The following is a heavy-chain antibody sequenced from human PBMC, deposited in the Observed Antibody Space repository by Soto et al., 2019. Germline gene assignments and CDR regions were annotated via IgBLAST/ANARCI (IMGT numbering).Heavy chain of an antibody. CDR2: ITSSSSTI. CDR3: ARGRGYCSGLSCYSDY. V-gene: IGHV3-48*02. CDR1: GFTFSSYS. J-gene: IGHJ4*02. Sequence: EVQLVESGGGLVQSGGSLRLSCAASGFTFSSYSMYWVRQAPGKGLEWVSYITSSSSTIYYADSVKGRFTSSRDNAKNSLYLQMNSLRDEDTAVYYCARGRGYCSGLSCYSDYWGQGILVTVSS. D-gene: IGHD2-2*02.